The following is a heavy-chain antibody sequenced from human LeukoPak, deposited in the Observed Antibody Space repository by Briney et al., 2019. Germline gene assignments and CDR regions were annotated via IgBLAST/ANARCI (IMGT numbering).Heavy chain of an antibody. CDR2: IYYSGST. J-gene: IGHJ4*02. CDR3: ARENAGYDFWSGYMGDYFDY. Sequence: PSETLSLTCTVSGGSISSYYWSWIRQPPGKGLEWIGYIYYSGSTNYNPSLKSRVTISADTSKNQFSLKLSSVTPADTAVYYCARENAGYDFWSGYMGDYFDYWGQGTLVTVSS. CDR1: GGSISSYY. V-gene: IGHV4-59*01. D-gene: IGHD3-3*01.